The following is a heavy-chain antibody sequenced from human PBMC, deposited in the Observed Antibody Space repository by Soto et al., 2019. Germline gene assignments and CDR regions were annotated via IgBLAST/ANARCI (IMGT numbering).Heavy chain of an antibody. D-gene: IGHD1-26*01. CDR1: GGSFSGYY. V-gene: IGHV4-34*01. Sequence: SETLSLTCAVYGGSFSGYYWSWIRQPPGKGLEWIGEINHSGSTNYNPSLKSRVTISVDTSKNQLSLKLSSVTAADTAVYYYARVLKAPTKNWFDPWGQGTLVTVSS. CDR2: INHSGST. CDR3: ARVLKAPTKNWFDP. J-gene: IGHJ5*02.